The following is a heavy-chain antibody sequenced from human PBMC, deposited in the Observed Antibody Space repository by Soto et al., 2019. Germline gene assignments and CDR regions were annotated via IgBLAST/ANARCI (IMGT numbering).Heavy chain of an antibody. CDR2: IYHSGST. D-gene: IGHD6-6*01. V-gene: IGHV4-30-2*01. CDR1: GGSISSGGYS. CDR3: ARVRPPLLFFDL. J-gene: IGHJ2*01. Sequence: QLQLQESGSGLVKPSQTLSLTCAVSGGSISSGGYSWSWIRQPPGKGLEWIGYIYHSGSTYYTPSLKSRVTISVDRSKNQFSLKMSSVTAADTAVYYCARVRPPLLFFDLWGRGTLVTVSS.